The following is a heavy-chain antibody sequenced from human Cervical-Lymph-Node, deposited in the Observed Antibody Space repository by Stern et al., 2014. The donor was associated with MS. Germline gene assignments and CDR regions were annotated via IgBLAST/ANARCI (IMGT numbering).Heavy chain of an antibody. CDR2: IDYSGSP. CDR1: GGSVRSGAYD. Sequence: QLQLQESGPGLVKPSQTLSLTCTVSGGSVRSGAYDWNWIRQHPGKGLEWIGYIDYSGSPHYNSSLKSRVTMSVDTSKSQFSLKLSSVTAADTAVYYCARGSHRGLVYWGQGTLVTVSS. D-gene: IGHD1-14*01. CDR3: ARGSHRGLVY. J-gene: IGHJ4*02. V-gene: IGHV4-31*03.